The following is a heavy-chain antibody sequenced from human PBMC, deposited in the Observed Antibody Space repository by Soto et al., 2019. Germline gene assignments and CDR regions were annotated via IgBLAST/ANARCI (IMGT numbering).Heavy chain of an antibody. Sequence: GSLRLSCAASGFTFSSYAMSWVRQAPGKGLEWVSAISGSGGSTYYADSVKGRFTISRDNSKNTLYLQMNSLRAEDTAVYYCAKPRVDIVVVPAAMLRYWGQGTLVTVSS. CDR3: AKPRVDIVVVPAAMLRY. D-gene: IGHD2-2*03. CDR1: GFTFSSYA. J-gene: IGHJ4*02. V-gene: IGHV3-23*01. CDR2: ISGSGGST.